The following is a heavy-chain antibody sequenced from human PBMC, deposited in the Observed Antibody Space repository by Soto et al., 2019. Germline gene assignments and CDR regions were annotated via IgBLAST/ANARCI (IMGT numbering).Heavy chain of an antibody. V-gene: IGHV3-49*03. J-gene: IGHJ4*02. CDR1: GFTFGDYA. Sequence: GVLRLSCTASGFTFGDYAMSWFRQAPGKGLEWVGFIRSKAYGGTTEYAASVKGRFTISRDDSKSIAYLQMNSLKTEDTAVYYCTRERAYYDSSGYLDYWGQGTLVTVSS. CDR3: TRERAYYDSSGYLDY. D-gene: IGHD3-22*01. CDR2: IRSKAYGGTT.